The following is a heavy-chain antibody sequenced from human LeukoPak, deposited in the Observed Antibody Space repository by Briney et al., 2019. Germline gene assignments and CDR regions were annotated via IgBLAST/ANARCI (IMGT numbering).Heavy chain of an antibody. CDR2: IYYSGST. Sequence: SETLSLTCTVSGGSISSGGYYWSWIRQHPGKGLEWIGYIYYSGSTYYNPSLKSRVTISVDTSKNQFSLKLSSVTAADTAVHYCARVPHCSGGSCYVGGSIYFDYWGQGTLVTVSS. J-gene: IGHJ4*02. D-gene: IGHD2-15*01. V-gene: IGHV4-31*03. CDR1: GGSISSGGYY. CDR3: ARVPHCSGGSCYVGGSIYFDY.